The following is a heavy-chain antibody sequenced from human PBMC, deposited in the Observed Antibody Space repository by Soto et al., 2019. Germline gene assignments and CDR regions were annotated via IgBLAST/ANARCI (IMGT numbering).Heavy chain of an antibody. J-gene: IGHJ4*02. Sequence: QVQLVQSGAEVKKPGSSMKVSCKASGGTFSSYTISWVRQAPGQGLEWMGRIIPILGIANYAQKFQGRVTITADKSTSTAYMELSSLRSEDTAVYYCARDLDKGNYYGSGSSYWGQGTLVTVSS. CDR3: ARDLDKGNYYGSGSSY. V-gene: IGHV1-69*08. CDR1: GGTFSSYT. CDR2: IIPILGIA. D-gene: IGHD3-10*01.